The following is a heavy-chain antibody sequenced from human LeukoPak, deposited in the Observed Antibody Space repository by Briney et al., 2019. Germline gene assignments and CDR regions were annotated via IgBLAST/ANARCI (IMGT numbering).Heavy chain of an antibody. V-gene: IGHV1-69*04. CDR1: GGTFSSYA. D-gene: IGHD1-26*01. CDR3: AREGGGELPKFDY. Sequence: EASVKVSCKASGGTFSSYAISWVRQAPGQGLEWMGRIIPILGIANYAQKFQGRVTITADKSTSTAYMELSSLRSEDTAVYYCAREGGGELPKFDYWGQGTLVTVSS. J-gene: IGHJ4*02. CDR2: IIPILGIA.